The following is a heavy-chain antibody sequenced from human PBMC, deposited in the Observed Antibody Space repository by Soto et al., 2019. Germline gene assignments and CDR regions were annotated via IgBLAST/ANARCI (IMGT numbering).Heavy chain of an antibody. J-gene: IGHJ4*02. CDR1: GASISGSY. CDR2: LFNSGDT. Sequence: QVQLQESGPGLVKPSETLSLICSVSGASISGSYWAWIRQPPGKGLEWIGHLFNSGDTNYNPSLKSRVTISVDTSNNTISRTLTSVTAADTAVYFCARAQRFVKLSVVYYFDFWGQGALVAVSS. CDR3: ARAQRFVKLSVVYYFDF. V-gene: IGHV4-59*12. D-gene: IGHD3-3*01.